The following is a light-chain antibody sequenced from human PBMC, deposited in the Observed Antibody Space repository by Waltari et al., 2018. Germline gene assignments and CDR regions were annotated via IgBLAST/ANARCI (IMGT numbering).Light chain of an antibody. CDR2: GAS. J-gene: IGKJ1*01. CDR3: QQSFSSPWT. CDR1: QNIRTF. V-gene: IGKV1-39*01. Sequence: DIQLTQSPSSLSASVGDTVTVTCRASQNIRTFLNWYQQKPAKAPKLLRHGASTLQRGVPSRFRGSASGTEFTLTVTNLQPDDFATYFCQQSFSSPWTFGQGTTVNI.